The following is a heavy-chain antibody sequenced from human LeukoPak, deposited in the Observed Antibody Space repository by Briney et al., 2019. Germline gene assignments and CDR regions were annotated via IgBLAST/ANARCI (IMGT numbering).Heavy chain of an antibody. CDR3: ARERQDLVVVASGGYYYYYMDV. V-gene: IGHV3-21*01. CDR1: GFTFSSYS. Sequence: PGGSLRLSCAASGFTFSSYSMNWVRQAPGKGLEWVSSISSSSSYIYYADSVKGRFTISRDNAKNSLYLQMNSLRAEDTAIYYCARERQDLVVVASGGYYYYYMDVWGNGTTVTVSS. J-gene: IGHJ6*03. CDR2: ISSSSSYI. D-gene: IGHD2-2*01.